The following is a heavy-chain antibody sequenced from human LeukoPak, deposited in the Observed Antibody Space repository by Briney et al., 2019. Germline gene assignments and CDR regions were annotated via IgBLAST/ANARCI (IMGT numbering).Heavy chain of an antibody. CDR2: IYYSGST. J-gene: IGHJ6*03. V-gene: IGHV4-59*11. CDR3: ARVLSTVTTYYYYMDV. Sequence: PSETLSLTCTVSGGSISSHYWSWIRQPPGKGLEWIGYIYYSGSTNYNPSLKSRVTISVDTSKNQFSLKLSSVTAADTAVYHCARVLSTVTTYYYYMDVWGKGTTVTVSS. D-gene: IGHD4-17*01. CDR1: GGSISSHY.